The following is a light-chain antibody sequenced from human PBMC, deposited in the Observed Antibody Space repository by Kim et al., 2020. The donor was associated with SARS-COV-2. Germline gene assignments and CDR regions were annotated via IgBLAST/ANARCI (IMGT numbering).Light chain of an antibody. Sequence: QSVVTQPASVSGSPGQSITISCTGSSTDIGSYNLVSWYQYHPGKAPKLMIYEVTKRPSGVSNRFSGSKSGNTASLTISGLQAEDEADYYCCSYAGSSTYVFGTGTKVTVL. CDR1: STDIGSYNL. CDR2: EVT. CDR3: CSYAGSSTYV. V-gene: IGLV2-23*02. J-gene: IGLJ1*01.